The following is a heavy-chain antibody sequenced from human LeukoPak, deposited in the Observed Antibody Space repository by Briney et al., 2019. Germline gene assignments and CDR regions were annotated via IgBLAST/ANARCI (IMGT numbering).Heavy chain of an antibody. CDR3: ARDQRRDDYIRFDY. V-gene: IGHV4-39*07. J-gene: IGHJ4*02. CDR2: IYYAGTT. CDR1: GGSINTGTSY. Sequence: PSETLSLTCTVSGGSINTGTSYWGWIRQPPGKGLEWIGCIYYAGTTYHSPSLKSRVTMSVDTSNNQFSLKLSSVTAADTAVYYCARDQRRDDYIRFDYWGQGTLVTVSS. D-gene: IGHD5-24*01.